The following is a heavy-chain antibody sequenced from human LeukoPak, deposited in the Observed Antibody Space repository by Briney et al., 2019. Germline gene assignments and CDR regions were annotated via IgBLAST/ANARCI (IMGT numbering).Heavy chain of an antibody. CDR3: AKLGSPRRAIFGAVAVEKFDY. V-gene: IGHV3-23*01. CDR1: GFTFSSYA. Sequence: PGGSLRLSCAASGFTFSSYAMSWVRQAPGKGLEWVSAISGSGGSTYYADSVKGRFTISRDNSKNTLYLQMNSLRAEDTAVYYCAKLGSPRRAIFGAVAVEKFDYWGQGTLVTVSS. J-gene: IGHJ4*02. CDR2: ISGSGGST. D-gene: IGHD3-3*01.